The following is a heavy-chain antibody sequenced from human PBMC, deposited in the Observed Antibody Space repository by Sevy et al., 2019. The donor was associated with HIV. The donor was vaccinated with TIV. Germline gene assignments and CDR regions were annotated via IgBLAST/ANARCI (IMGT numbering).Heavy chain of an antibody. J-gene: IGHJ3*02. D-gene: IGHD2-2*01. Sequence: SETLSLTCTVSGGPVSSGSYYWSWIRQPPGKGLEWIGYIYYSGSTNYNPPLKSRVTISVDTSKNQFSLKLSSVTAADTAVYYCARADIVVVPAASTDAFDIWGQGTMVTVSS. CDR3: ARADIVVVPAASTDAFDI. CDR2: IYYSGST. CDR1: GGPVSSGSYY. V-gene: IGHV4-61*01.